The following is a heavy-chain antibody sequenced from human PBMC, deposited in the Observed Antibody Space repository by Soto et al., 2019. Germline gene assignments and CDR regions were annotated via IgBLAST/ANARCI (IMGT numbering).Heavy chain of an antibody. Sequence: QVQLQESGPGLVNPSQTLSLTCTVSGGSISSGGYYWSWIRQHPGKGLEWIGYIYYSGSTYYSPSLKSRVTISVDTSKNQFSLKLSSVTAADTAVYYCARSPEATVTAFAYWGQGTLVTVSS. CDR2: IYYSGST. J-gene: IGHJ4*02. CDR3: ARSPEATVTAFAY. V-gene: IGHV4-31*03. D-gene: IGHD4-17*01. CDR1: GGSISSGGYY.